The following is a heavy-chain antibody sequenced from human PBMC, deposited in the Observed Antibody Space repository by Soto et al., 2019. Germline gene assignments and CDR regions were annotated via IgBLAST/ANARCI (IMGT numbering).Heavy chain of an antibody. CDR1: GGSISSYY. CDR3: TRATRITMIGPLYYFDY. Sequence: SETLSLTCTVSGGSISSYYWSWIRQPPGKGLEWIGYIYYSGSTNYNPSLKSRVTISVDTSKNQFSLKLSSVTAADTAVYYCTRATRITMIGPLYYFDYWGQGTLVTVSS. CDR2: IYYSGST. V-gene: IGHV4-59*01. J-gene: IGHJ4*02. D-gene: IGHD3-22*01.